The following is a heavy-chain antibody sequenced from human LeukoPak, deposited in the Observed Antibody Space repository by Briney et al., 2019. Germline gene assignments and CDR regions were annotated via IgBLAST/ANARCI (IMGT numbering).Heavy chain of an antibody. J-gene: IGHJ5*02. CDR3: ARAGYSGSSKGWFDP. D-gene: IGHD1-26*01. Sequence: PSGTLSLTCAVSGGSISSSNWWSWVRQPPGKGLEWIGEIYHSGSTNYNPSLKSRVTISVDKSKNQFSLKLSSVTAADTAVYYCARAGYSGSSKGWFDPWGQGTLVTVSS. V-gene: IGHV4-4*02. CDR2: IYHSGST. CDR1: GGSISSSNW.